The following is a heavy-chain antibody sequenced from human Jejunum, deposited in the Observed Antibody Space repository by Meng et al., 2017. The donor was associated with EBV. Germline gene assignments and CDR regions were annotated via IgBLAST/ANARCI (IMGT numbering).Heavy chain of an antibody. D-gene: IGHD1-1*01. CDR2: IGTAGDT. CDR1: GFTFSSYD. Sequence: VQLGESGGGLVQPGGSLRLSCAAFGFTFSSYDMHGVRQATGKGLEWVSGIGTAGDTYYLGSVKGRFTISRENAKNSLYLQMNSLGVGDTAVYYCARGSGTTRHYWGQGTLVTVSS. J-gene: IGHJ4*02. V-gene: IGHV3-13*01. CDR3: ARGSGTTRHY.